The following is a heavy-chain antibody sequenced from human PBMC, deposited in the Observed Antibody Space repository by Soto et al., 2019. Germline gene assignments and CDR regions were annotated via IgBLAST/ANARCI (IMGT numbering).Heavy chain of an antibody. V-gene: IGHV4-59*01. CDR3: AKYRRTEADGYTLDF. D-gene: IGHD5-12*01. CDR1: GGSISGYY. Sequence: SETLSLTCTVSGGSISGYYWSWIRQPPGKGLEWIGYVYYSGSTNYNPSLESRVTISIDTSKNQFSLKLTSVTAADTAVYYCAKYRRTEADGYTLDFWGQGTLVTVSS. CDR2: VYYSGST. J-gene: IGHJ4*02.